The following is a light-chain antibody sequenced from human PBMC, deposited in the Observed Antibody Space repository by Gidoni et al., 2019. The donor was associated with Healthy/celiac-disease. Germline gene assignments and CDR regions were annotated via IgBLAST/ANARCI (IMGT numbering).Light chain of an antibody. CDR2: GAS. Sequence: EIVMTQSPATLSVSPGERATLSCRASQSVSNNLAWYQQKRGQAPSLLMYGASTRATGIPARFSGSGSGTEFTLSISSLQSEDIAVYYCQQYINWPRTFGQGTKVEIK. J-gene: IGKJ1*01. CDR1: QSVSNN. V-gene: IGKV3-15*01. CDR3: QQYINWPRT.